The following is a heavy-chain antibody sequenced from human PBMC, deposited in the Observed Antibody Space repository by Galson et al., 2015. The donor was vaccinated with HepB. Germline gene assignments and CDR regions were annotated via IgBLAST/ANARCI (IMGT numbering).Heavy chain of an antibody. CDR2: ISSSSSNI. J-gene: IGHJ6*02. CDR1: GFTFSSYS. Sequence: SLRLSCAASGFTFSSYSMNWVRQAPGKGLEWVADISSSSSNIYYADSVKGRFTISRDNAKNSLYLQMNSLRPGAAAKYYCAREVGYCSGGSCSGKYYYYGMDVWGQGTTVTVSS. D-gene: IGHD2-15*01. V-gene: IGHV3-48*01. CDR3: AREVGYCSGGSCSGKYYYYGMDV.